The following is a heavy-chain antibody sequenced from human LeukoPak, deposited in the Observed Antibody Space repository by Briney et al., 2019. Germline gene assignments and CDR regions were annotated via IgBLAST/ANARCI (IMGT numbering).Heavy chain of an antibody. CDR3: ARAPSEIGGYYPEYFRR. J-gene: IGHJ1*01. Sequence: GGSLTLSCAASGFTFSSYWMHWVRHVPGKGLVWVSRIKSDGSTNYADSVKGRFTISRDNAKNTLYLQMISLRDEATGVYYCARAPSEIGGYYPEYFRRWGQGTLVTVSS. CDR2: IKSDGST. D-gene: IGHD3-22*01. V-gene: IGHV3-74*01. CDR1: GFTFSSYW.